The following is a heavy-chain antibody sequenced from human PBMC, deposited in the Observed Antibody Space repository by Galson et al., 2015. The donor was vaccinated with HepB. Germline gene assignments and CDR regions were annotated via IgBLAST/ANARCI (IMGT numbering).Heavy chain of an antibody. V-gene: IGHV2-26*01. D-gene: IGHD1-26*01. Sequence: PALVKPTQTLTLTCTVSGFSLSNARMGVSWIRQPPGKALEWLAHIFSNDEKSYSTSLKSRLTISKDTSKSQVVLTMTNMDPVDTATYYCARMPVGATTGGADYWGQGTLVTVSS. J-gene: IGHJ4*02. CDR3: ARMPVGATTGGADY. CDR1: GFSLSNARMG. CDR2: IFSNDEK.